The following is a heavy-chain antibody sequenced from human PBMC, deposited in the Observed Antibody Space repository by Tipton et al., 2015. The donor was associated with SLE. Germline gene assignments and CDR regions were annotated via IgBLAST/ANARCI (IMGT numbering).Heavy chain of an antibody. CDR2: ISTYNGNT. V-gene: IGHV1-18*01. CDR3: ARGRMTRYGFDI. D-gene: IGHD2-21*02. CDR1: GYTFSNYG. J-gene: IGHJ3*02. Sequence: QLVQPGAEVKKAGASMKVSCKASGYTFSNYGISWVRQAPGQGLEWMGWISTYNGNTNSAQKLQGRVTMTTDTSTSTAYMELRSLRSDDTAVYYCARGRMTRYGFDIWGQGTMVTVSS.